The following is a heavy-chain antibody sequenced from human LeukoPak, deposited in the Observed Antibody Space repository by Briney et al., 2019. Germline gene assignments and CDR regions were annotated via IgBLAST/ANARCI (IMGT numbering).Heavy chain of an antibody. CDR2: ISWNSGSI. J-gene: IGHJ4*02. V-gene: IGHV3-9*01. CDR3: ARGQWLVS. Sequence: GGSLRLSCAASGFTFDDYAMHWVRQAPGKGLEWVSGISWNSGSIGYADSVKGRFTISRDNAKNSLYLQMNSLRAEDTAVYYCARGQWLVSWGQGTLVTVSS. D-gene: IGHD6-19*01. CDR1: GFTFDDYA.